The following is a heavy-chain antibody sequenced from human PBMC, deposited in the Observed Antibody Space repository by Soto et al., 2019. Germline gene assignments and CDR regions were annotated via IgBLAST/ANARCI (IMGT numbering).Heavy chain of an antibody. Sequence: GGSLRLSCAASGFTFSSYAMSWVRQAPGKGLEWVSAISGSGGSTYYADSVKGRFTISRDNSKNTLYLQMNSLRAEDTAVYYCAKDKGVATNYYGMDVWGQGTTVTVSS. CDR2: ISGSGGST. J-gene: IGHJ6*02. V-gene: IGHV3-23*01. D-gene: IGHD5-12*01. CDR3: AKDKGVATNYYGMDV. CDR1: GFTFSSYA.